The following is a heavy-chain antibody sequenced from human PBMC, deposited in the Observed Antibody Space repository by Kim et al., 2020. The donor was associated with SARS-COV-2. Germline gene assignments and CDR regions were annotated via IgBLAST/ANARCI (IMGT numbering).Heavy chain of an antibody. J-gene: IGHJ6*02. CDR1: GFTFSSYS. Sequence: GGSLRLSCAASGFTFSSYSMNWGRQAPGKGLEWVSYISSSSSTIYYADSVKGRFTISRDNDKNSLYLQMNSLRAEDTAVYYCARDRGGYYSTYGMDVWGQGTTVTVSS. CDR2: ISSSSSTI. D-gene: IGHD3-16*01. CDR3: ARDRGGYYSTYGMDV. V-gene: IGHV3-48*04.